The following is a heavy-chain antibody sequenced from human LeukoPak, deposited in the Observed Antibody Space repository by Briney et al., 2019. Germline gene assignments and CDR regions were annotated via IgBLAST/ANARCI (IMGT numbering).Heavy chain of an antibody. V-gene: IGHV3-30*04. CDR3: ARGGYKSKKFDP. D-gene: IGHD5-18*01. J-gene: IGHJ5*02. CDR2: ISYDGSNK. Sequence: TRGSPRLSCAASGFTFNKYAMHWVRQAPAKGLEWMSVISYDGSNKYYADSVKGRFTISRDNSKNTLYLQMNSLRSEDTAVYYCARGGYKSKKFDPWGQGTLVTVSS. CDR1: GFTFNKYA.